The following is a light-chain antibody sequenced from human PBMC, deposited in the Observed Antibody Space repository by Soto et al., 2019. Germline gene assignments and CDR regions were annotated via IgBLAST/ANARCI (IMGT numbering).Light chain of an antibody. J-gene: IGKJ1*01. CDR3: QQYYSTPQT. CDR2: WAS. CDR1: QSVLYSSNNKNY. Sequence: DVVSRNSQDSLAVSLGERATINCKSRQSVLYSSNNKNYLAWYQQKPGQPPKLLIYWASTRESGVPDRFSGSGSGTDFTLTISSLQAEDVAVYYCQQYYSTPQTFGQGTKVDIK. V-gene: IGKV4-1*01.